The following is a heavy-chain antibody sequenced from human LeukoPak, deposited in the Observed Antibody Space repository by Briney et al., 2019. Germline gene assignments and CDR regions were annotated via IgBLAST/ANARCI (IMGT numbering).Heavy chain of an antibody. CDR2: ISCNSGSI. J-gene: IGHJ6*02. V-gene: IGHV3-9*01. CDR1: GFTFDDYA. CDR3: AKAWGVVLGGMDV. D-gene: IGHD3-10*01. Sequence: GRSLRLSCAASGFTFDDYAMHWVRQAPGKCLDLVSGISCNSGSIGYADSVKGRFTISRDNAKNSLYLQMNSLRAEDTALYYCAKAWGVVLGGMDVWGQGTTVTVSS.